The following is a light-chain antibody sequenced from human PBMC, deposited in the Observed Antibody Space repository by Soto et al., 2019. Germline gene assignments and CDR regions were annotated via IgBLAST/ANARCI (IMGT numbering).Light chain of an antibody. Sequence: DIQMTQSPSSLSASVGDRVTITCRASQSISSYLNWYQQKPGKAPKLLIYAASSLQSGVPSRFSGSGSGTDFTLSISSLQPEYFATYYCQQSYSTPYTFGQGPKLEIK. CDR1: QSISSY. CDR3: QQSYSTPYT. CDR2: AAS. J-gene: IGKJ2*01. V-gene: IGKV1-39*01.